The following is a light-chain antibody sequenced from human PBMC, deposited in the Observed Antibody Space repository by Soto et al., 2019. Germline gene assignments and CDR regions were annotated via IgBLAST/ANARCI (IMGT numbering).Light chain of an antibody. CDR1: QSVLYSSNNKNY. CDR3: QQYYSTPWT. CDR2: WAS. V-gene: IGKV4-1*01. J-gene: IGKJ1*01. Sequence: DIVMTQSPDSLAVSLGERATINCKSSQSVLYSSNNKNYLTWYQQKPGQAPKLLIYWASTRESGVPDRFSGSGSGTDFTLTISSLQAEDVAVYYCQQYYSTPWTFGQGTKVAIK.